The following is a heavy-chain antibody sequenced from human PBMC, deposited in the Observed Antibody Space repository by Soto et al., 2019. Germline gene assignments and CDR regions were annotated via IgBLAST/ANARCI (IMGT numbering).Heavy chain of an antibody. Sequence: QVQLQESGPGLVKPSQTLSLTCTVSGGSISSGGYYWSWIRQHPGKGLEWIGYIYYSGSTYYNPSLQSRVTISVDTSKTPFSLKLSSVTAADTAVYYCASGGDYGDYYYYGMDVWGQGTTVTVSS. J-gene: IGHJ6*02. CDR2: IYYSGST. D-gene: IGHD4-17*01. V-gene: IGHV4-31*03. CDR1: GGSISSGGYY. CDR3: ASGGDYGDYYYYGMDV.